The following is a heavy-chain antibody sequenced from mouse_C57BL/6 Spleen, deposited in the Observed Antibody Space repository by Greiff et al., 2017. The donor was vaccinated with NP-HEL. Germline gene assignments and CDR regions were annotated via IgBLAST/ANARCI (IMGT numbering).Heavy chain of an antibody. CDR1: GYTFTDYN. V-gene: IGHV1-22*01. Sequence: EVQLQQSGPELVKPGASVKMSCKASGYTFTDYNMHWVKQSHGKSLEWIGYINPNNGGTSYNQKFKGKATLTVNKSSSTAYMELRSLTSEDSAVYYCARHYYGSSYWYFDGWGTGTTVTVSS. CDR2: INPNNGGT. J-gene: IGHJ1*03. CDR3: ARHYYGSSYWYFDG. D-gene: IGHD1-1*01.